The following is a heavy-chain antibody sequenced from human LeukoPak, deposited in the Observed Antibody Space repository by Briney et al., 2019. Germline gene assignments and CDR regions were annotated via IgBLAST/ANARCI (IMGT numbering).Heavy chain of an antibody. CDR2: IYYSGST. Sequence: SETLSLTCTVSGGSISSSSYYWGWIRQPPGKGLEGIGSIYYSGSTYYNPSLKSRVTISVDTSKNQFSLKLSSVTAADTAVYYCARLHRYYYGSGSKYYYYYYMDVWGKGTTVTISS. V-gene: IGHV4-39*07. CDR1: GGSISSSSYY. CDR3: ARLHRYYYGSGSKYYYYYYMDV. J-gene: IGHJ6*03. D-gene: IGHD3-10*01.